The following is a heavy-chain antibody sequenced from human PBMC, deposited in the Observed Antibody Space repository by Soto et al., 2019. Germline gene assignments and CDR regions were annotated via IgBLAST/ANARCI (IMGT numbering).Heavy chain of an antibody. V-gene: IGHV3-30*18. D-gene: IGHD3-10*01. CDR2: ISYDGSIK. CDR3: AKGGHLGSGNYYNPYYFDY. CDR1: GFTFSSNG. Sequence: QVQLVESGGGVVQPGRSLRLSCAASGFTFSSNGMHWVRQAPGKGLEWVAVISYDGSIKYYADSVKGRFTISRDNSKSTLYLQMNSLRAEDTAVYYCAKGGHLGSGNYYNPYYFDYWGQGTLVTVSS. J-gene: IGHJ4*02.